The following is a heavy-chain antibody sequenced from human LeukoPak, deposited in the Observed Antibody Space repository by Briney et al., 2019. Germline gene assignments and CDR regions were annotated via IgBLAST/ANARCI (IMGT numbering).Heavy chain of an antibody. Sequence: SETLSLTCTVSGSSISSYYWSWIRQPPGKGLEWIGYIYYSGSTNYNPSLKSRVTISVDTSKNQFSLKLSSVTAADTAVYYCASVTMIGPYYYYGMDVWGQGTTVTVSS. CDR2: IYYSGST. D-gene: IGHD3-22*01. V-gene: IGHV4-59*01. CDR3: ASVTMIGPYYYYGMDV. J-gene: IGHJ6*02. CDR1: GSSISSYY.